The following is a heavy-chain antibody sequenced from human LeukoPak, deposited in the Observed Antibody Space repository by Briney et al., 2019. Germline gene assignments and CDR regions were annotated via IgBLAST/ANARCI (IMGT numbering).Heavy chain of an antibody. D-gene: IGHD3-10*01. V-gene: IGHV1-2*04. J-gene: IGHJ5*02. CDR1: GYTFTGYY. CDR3: ARDGWGSYGNWFDP. CDR2: INPNSGGT. Sequence: ASVKVSCKASGYTFTGYYMHWVRQAPGQGLEWMGWINPNSGGTNYAQKFQGWVTMTRDTSISTAYMELSRLRSDDTAVCYCARDGWGSYGNWFDPWGQGTLVTVSS.